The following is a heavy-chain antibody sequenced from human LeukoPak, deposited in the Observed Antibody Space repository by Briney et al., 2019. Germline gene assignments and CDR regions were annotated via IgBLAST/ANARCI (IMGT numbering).Heavy chain of an antibody. V-gene: IGHV3-53*01. CDR2: IYSGGST. CDR1: GFTVSSNY. J-gene: IGHJ4*02. D-gene: IGHD3-10*01. CDR3: ARVDYYYGSGSYYKGFDY. Sequence: GGSLRLSCAASGFTVSSNYMSWVRQAPGKGLEWVSVIYSGGSTYYADSVKGRFTISRDNSKNTLYLQMNSLRAEDTAVYYCARVDYYYGSGSYYKGFDYWGRGTLVTVSS.